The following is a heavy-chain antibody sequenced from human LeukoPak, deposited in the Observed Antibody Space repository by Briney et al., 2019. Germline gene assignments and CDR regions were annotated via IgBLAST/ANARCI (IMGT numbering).Heavy chain of an antibody. D-gene: IGHD2-2*01. V-gene: IGHV1-69*05. J-gene: IGHJ6*03. CDR1: GGIFSSHA. Sequence: GASVKVSCKASGGIFSSHAIAWVRQAPGQGPEWMGGIIPFSGTANYAQKFQGRVTITTDESTSTAYMELSSLTSDDTAVYYCARGLQYQLLKALGYYYMDVWGEGTTVTVSS. CDR3: ARGLQYQLLKALGYYYMDV. CDR2: IIPFSGTA.